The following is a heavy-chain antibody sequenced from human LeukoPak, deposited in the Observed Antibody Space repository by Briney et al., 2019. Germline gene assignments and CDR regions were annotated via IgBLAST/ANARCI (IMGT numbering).Heavy chain of an antibody. V-gene: IGHV3-23*01. D-gene: IGHD4-17*01. CDR3: AKVINTGDYAVRLFDY. CDR1: GFTFSSYA. Sequence: PGGSLRLSCAASGFTFSSYAMNWVRQAPGRGLEWVSAISISGGTTYYADSARGRFTLSRDNSKNTLYLQMNSLRADDTAVYYCAKVINTGDYAVRLFDYWGQGALVTVSS. J-gene: IGHJ4*02. CDR2: ISISGGTT.